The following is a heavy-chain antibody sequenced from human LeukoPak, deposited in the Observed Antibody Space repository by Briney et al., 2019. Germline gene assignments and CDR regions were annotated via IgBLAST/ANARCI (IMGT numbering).Heavy chain of an antibody. CDR3: ARLGYHDSSGYSYFDY. CDR2: INHSGST. CDR1: GGSFSGYY. Sequence: SETLSLTCAVYGGSFSGYYWSWIRQPPGKGLEWIGEINHSGSTNYNPSLKSRVTISVDTSKNQFSLKLSSVTAADTAVYYCARLGYHDSSGYSYFDYWGQGTLVTVSS. D-gene: IGHD3-22*01. V-gene: IGHV4-34*01. J-gene: IGHJ4*02.